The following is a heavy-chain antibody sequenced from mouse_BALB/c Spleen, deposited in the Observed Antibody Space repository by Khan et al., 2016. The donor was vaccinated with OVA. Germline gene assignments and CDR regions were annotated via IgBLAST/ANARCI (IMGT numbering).Heavy chain of an antibody. D-gene: IGHD1-2*01. CDR2: ISPGSGDT. Sequence: QVQLQQSGAELARPGASVKLSCKASGYTFTDYYINWVKQRTGQGLEWIGEISPGSGDTYYNERFKGKATLTADKSSSTAYMQLSSLTSEASAVYFCARRNDGGYTVAYWGQGTLVTVSA. J-gene: IGHJ3*01. V-gene: IGHV1-77*01. CDR3: ARRNDGGYTVAY. CDR1: GYTFTDYY.